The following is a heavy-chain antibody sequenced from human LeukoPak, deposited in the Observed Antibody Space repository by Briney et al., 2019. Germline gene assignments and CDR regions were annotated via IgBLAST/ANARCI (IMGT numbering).Heavy chain of an antibody. V-gene: IGHV3-21*01. Sequence: GGSLRLSCTASGFTFSSYSMNWVRQAPGKGLEWVSSISSSSSYIYYADSVKGRLTISRDDAKNSLDLQMNSLRAEDTAVYYCARKSVAVAARWFDPWDQGTLVTVSS. J-gene: IGHJ5*02. CDR3: ARKSVAVAARWFDP. D-gene: IGHD6-19*01. CDR1: GFTFSSYS. CDR2: ISSSSSYI.